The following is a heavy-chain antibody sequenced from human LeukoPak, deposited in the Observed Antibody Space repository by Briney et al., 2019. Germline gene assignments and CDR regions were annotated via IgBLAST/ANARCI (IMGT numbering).Heavy chain of an antibody. CDR3: ARDTEVVPAAIHAFDI. V-gene: IGHV1-69*13. CDR1: GGTFSSYA. J-gene: IGHJ3*02. D-gene: IGHD2-2*01. Sequence: ASVKVSCKASGGTFSSYAISWVLQAPGQGLEWMGGIIPIFGTANYAQKFQGRVTITADESTSTAYMELSSLRSEDTAVYYCARDTEVVPAAIHAFDIWGQGTMVTVSS. CDR2: IIPIFGTA.